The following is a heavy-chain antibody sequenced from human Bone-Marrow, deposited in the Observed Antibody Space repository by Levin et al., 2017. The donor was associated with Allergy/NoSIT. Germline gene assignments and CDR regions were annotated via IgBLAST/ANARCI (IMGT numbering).Heavy chain of an antibody. CDR2: INPKSGGT. D-gene: IGHD3-10*01. CDR1: GYTFTDYF. Sequence: AASVKVSCKSSGYTFTDYFLHWVRQAPGQGLEWMGWINPKSGGTNYAHKFRGRVTLTRDTSMTTVYMDLSRLRSDETALFYCARAMPGSGTPPNFDSWGQGTLVAVSS. V-gene: IGHV1-2*02. J-gene: IGHJ4*02. CDR3: ARAMPGSGTPPNFDS.